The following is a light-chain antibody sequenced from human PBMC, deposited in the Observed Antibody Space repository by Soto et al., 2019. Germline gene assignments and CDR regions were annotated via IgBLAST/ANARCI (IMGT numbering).Light chain of an antibody. V-gene: IGKV3-11*01. CDR3: QQRSNWPSIT. Sequence: DIVLTHSPATLSLSPGERAPLSCPASQSVSSYLAWYQQKPGQAPRLLIYDASNRATGIPARFSGSGSGTDFTLTISSLEPEDFAVYYCQQRSNWPSITFGQGTRLEIK. CDR1: QSVSSY. J-gene: IGKJ5*01. CDR2: DAS.